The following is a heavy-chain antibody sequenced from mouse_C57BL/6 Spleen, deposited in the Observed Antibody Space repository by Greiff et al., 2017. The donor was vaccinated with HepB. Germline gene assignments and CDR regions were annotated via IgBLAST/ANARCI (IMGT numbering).Heavy chain of an antibody. CDR2: ISNGGGST. V-gene: IGHV5-12*01. CDR3: ARQTLGYFDY. Sequence: EVQLVESGGGLVQPGGSLKLSCAASGFTFSDYYMYWVRQTPEKRLEWVAYISNGGGSTYYPDTVKGRFTISSDHAKNTLYLQMSRLKSEDTAMYYCARQTLGYFDYWGQGTTLTVSS. CDR1: GFTFSDYY. D-gene: IGHD4-1*01. J-gene: IGHJ2*01.